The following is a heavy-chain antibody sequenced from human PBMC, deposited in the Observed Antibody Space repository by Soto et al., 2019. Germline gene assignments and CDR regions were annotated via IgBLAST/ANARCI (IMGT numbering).Heavy chain of an antibody. CDR3: TPSLFFGVGYLPPYYYGMDV. Sequence: GGSLRLSCAASGFTFSNAWMNWVRQAPGKGLEWVGRIKSKTDGGTTDYAAPVKGRFTISRDDSKNTLYLQMNSLKTEDTAVYYCTPSLFFGVGYLPPYYYGMDVRGQGTLVTVSS. V-gene: IGHV3-15*07. J-gene: IGHJ6*02. CDR1: GFTFSNAW. CDR2: IKSKTDGGTT. D-gene: IGHD3-3*01.